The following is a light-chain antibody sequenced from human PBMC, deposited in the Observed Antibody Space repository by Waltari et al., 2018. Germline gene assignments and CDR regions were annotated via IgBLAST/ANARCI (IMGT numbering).Light chain of an antibody. CDR2: DKS. J-gene: IGLJ1*01. Sequence: QSVLTQPPSVSAAPGQKVTISCSGSSSNIGGNSVSWYQQLPGTAPKLLIYDKSKRPSGIPDRFSVSKSGTSATLGITGLQTGDEADYYCGTWDSSLSAYVFGTGTKVTVL. CDR1: SSNIGGNS. V-gene: IGLV1-51*01. CDR3: GTWDSSLSAYV.